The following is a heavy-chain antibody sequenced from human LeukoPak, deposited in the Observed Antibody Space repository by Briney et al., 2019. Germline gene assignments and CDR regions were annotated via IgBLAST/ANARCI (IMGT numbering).Heavy chain of an antibody. Sequence: PSETLSLTCAVYGGSFSGYYWSWIRQPPGEGLEWIGEINHSGSTNYNPSLKSRVTMSVDTSKNQFSLKLSSVTAADTAVYYCARSNYVWGSYRPRQSDAFDIWGQGTMVTVSS. CDR2: INHSGST. D-gene: IGHD3-16*02. V-gene: IGHV4-34*01. CDR1: GGSFSGYY. CDR3: ARSNYVWGSYRPRQSDAFDI. J-gene: IGHJ3*02.